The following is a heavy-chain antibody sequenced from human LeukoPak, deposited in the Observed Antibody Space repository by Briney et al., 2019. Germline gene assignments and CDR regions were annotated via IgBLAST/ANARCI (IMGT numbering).Heavy chain of an antibody. D-gene: IGHD6-19*01. CDR1: GGSFSGYY. V-gene: IGHV4-34*01. CDR3: ALTGYSSGWYNAFDI. Sequence: SETLSLTCAVYGGSFSGYYWSWIRQPPGKGLEWIGEINHSGSTNYNPSLKSRVTISVDTSKNQFSLKLSSVTAADTAVYYCALTGYSSGWYNAFDIWGQGTMVTVSS. CDR2: INHSGST. J-gene: IGHJ3*02.